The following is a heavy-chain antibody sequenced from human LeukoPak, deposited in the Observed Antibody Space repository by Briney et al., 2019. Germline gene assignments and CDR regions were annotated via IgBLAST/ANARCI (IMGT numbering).Heavy chain of an antibody. J-gene: IGHJ6*04. V-gene: IGHV3-30*18. Sequence: PGRSLRLSCAASGFTFSSYGMHCVRQAPGKGLEWVAVISYDGSNKYYADSVKGRFTISRDNSKNTLYLQMNSLRAEDTAVYYCAKDSVCSGGSCYSNYYGMDVWGKGTTVTVSS. CDR3: AKDSVCSGGSCYSNYYGMDV. D-gene: IGHD2-15*01. CDR1: GFTFSSYG. CDR2: ISYDGSNK.